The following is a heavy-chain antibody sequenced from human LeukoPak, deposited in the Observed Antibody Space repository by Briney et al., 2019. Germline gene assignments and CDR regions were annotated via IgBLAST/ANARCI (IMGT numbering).Heavy chain of an antibody. CDR3: ARDGGKWELLCGY. CDR2: IYSGGST. Sequence: PGGSLRLSCAASGFTVSNNYMSWVRQAPGKGLEWVSIIYSGGSTYYADSAKGRFTISRDNSKNTLYLQMNSLRAEDTAVYYCARDGGKWELLCGYWGQGTLVTVSS. V-gene: IGHV3-53*01. J-gene: IGHJ4*02. D-gene: IGHD1-26*01. CDR1: GFTVSNNY.